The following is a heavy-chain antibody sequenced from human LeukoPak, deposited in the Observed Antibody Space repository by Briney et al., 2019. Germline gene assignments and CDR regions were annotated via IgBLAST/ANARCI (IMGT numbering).Heavy chain of an antibody. CDR2: IYYSGST. V-gene: IGHV4-59*01. CDR3: ARGRIAVAGTKNYFDY. D-gene: IGHD6-19*01. J-gene: IGHJ4*02. CDR1: GGSISSYY. Sequence: SETLSLTCTVSGGSISSYYWSWIRQPPGKGLEWIGDIYYSGSTNYNPFLKSRVTISVDTSKNQFSLKLSSVTAVDTAVYYCARGRIAVAGTKNYFDYWGQGTLVTVSS.